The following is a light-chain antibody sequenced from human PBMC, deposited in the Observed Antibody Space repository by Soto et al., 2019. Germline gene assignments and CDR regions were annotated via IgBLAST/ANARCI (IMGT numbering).Light chain of an antibody. CDR2: KAS. CDR3: QQYNRYPHT. CDR1: QSISNW. V-gene: IGKV1-5*03. Sequence: DIQMTQSPSTLSASVGDRVTITCRASQSISNWLAGYQQKPGKAPKLLIYKASSLESGVTSRFSGSGSGTEFTLTISSLQPDDFATYYCQQYNRYPHTFGGGTKVEIK. J-gene: IGKJ4*01.